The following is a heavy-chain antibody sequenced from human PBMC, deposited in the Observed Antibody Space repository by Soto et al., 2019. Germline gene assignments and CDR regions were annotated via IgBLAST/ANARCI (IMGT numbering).Heavy chain of an antibody. J-gene: IGHJ3*01. CDR1: GYSFTSYW. CDR3: ARLFLYSGRPHDAIDF. D-gene: IGHD1-26*01. V-gene: IGHV5-51*01. Sequence: PGESLKISCKGSGYSFTSYWIGWVRQMPGKGLEWMGIIYPGDSDTRYSPSFQGQVTISADKSISTAYLQWSSLKASDTAMYYCARLFLYSGRPHDAIDFWGQGTMVTV. CDR2: IYPGDSDT.